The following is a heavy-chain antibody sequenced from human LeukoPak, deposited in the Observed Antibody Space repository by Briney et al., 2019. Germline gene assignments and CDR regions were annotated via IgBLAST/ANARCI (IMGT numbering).Heavy chain of an antibody. CDR2: ISYDGSNK. V-gene: IGHV3-30-3*01. J-gene: IGHJ4*02. CDR1: GFTFSGYA. CDR3: AQMGYSGSYWGTGNFDY. D-gene: IGHD1-26*01. Sequence: ESGGSLRLSCAASGFTFSGYAMHWVRQAPGKGLEWVAVISYDGSNKYYADSVKGRFTISRDNSKNTLYLQMDSLRAEDTAVYYCAQMGYSGSYWGTGNFDYWGQGTLVTVSS.